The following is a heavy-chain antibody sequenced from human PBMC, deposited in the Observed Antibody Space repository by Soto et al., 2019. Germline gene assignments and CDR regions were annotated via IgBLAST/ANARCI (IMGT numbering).Heavy chain of an antibody. Sequence: AAVKVSCKACGYIFTSNVMHWVRQAPGQRLEWMGWINAGNGNTKYSQKFQGRVTITRDTPASTAFMELSSLRSEDTAVYYCARDHPYPGSSWFFFDLWGQGTLVTVSS. CDR1: GYIFTSNV. V-gene: IGHV1-3*01. D-gene: IGHD6-13*01. CDR2: INAGNGNT. CDR3: ARDHPYPGSSWFFFDL. J-gene: IGHJ4*02.